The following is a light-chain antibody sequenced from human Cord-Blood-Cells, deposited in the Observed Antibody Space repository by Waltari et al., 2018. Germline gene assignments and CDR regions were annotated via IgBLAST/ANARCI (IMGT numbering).Light chain of an antibody. CDR2: DAS. CDR1: QSVSSY. Sequence: EILLTQSPATLSLSPGDRATLPCSASQSVSSYLAWYQQKPGQAPRLLIYDASNRATGIPARFSGSGCGTDFTLTISSLEPEDFAVYYCQQRSNWPPYTFGQGTKLEIK. J-gene: IGKJ2*01. V-gene: IGKV3-11*01. CDR3: QQRSNWPPYT.